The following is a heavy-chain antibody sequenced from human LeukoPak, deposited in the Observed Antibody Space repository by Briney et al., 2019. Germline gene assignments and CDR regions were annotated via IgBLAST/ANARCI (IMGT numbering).Heavy chain of an antibody. D-gene: IGHD3-10*01. V-gene: IGHV3-30*02. CDR2: IRFDGSNK. CDR3: ARDRGRVWFGELLGY. Sequence: GGSLRLSCAASGFTFSSYGMHWVRQAPGKGLEWVTFIRFDGSNKFYADSVKGQFTISRDNSKNTLYLQMNSLRAEDTAVYYCARDRGRVWFGELLGYWGQGTLVTVSS. J-gene: IGHJ4*02. CDR1: GFTFSSYG.